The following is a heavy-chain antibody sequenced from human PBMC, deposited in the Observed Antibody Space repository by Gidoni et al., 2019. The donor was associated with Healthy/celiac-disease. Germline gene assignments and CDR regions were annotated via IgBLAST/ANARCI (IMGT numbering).Heavy chain of an antibody. CDR2: ISYDGSNK. CDR1: GFPFSSYV. V-gene: IGHV3-30*18. J-gene: IGHJ3*02. CDR3: AKDPTYSSSSLGLDAFDI. D-gene: IGHD6-6*01. Sequence: QVQLLASGGGVVPPGRSLRLSCAASGFPFSSYVRHWVRQAPGKGLEWVAVISYDGSNKYYADSVKGRFTISRDNSKNTLYLQMNSLRAEDTAVYYCAKDPTYSSSSLGLDAFDIWGQGTMVTVSS.